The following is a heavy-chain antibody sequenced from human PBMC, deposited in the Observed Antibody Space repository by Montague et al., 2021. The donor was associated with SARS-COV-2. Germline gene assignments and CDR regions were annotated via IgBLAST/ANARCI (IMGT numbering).Heavy chain of an antibody. J-gene: IGHJ5*01. CDR1: GGSISGYY. CDR2: IFVGAST. Sequence: SETLSITCSVSGGSISGYYWSWVRQAAGKRLEWIGRIFVGASTDYNPSLMSRFSLSGDKSKNQFSLKVTSVTAADTAIYYCARGMAPEGRWFDSWGHGMLVTVSS. CDR3: ARGMAPEGRWFDS. V-gene: IGHV4-4*07. D-gene: IGHD2-2*01.